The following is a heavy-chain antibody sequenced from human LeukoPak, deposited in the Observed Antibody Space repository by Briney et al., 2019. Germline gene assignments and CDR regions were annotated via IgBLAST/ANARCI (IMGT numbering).Heavy chain of an antibody. D-gene: IGHD3-22*01. CDR3: VRGGGYYEDFDY. CDR1: GFTFSSYW. CDR2: IKKDGSEK. J-gene: IGHJ4*02. Sequence: GGSLRLFCAASGFTFSSYWMSWVRQAPEKGLEWVANIKKDGSEKYYVDSVKGRFTISRDNAKNSLYLQMNSLRAEDTAVYYCVRGGGYYEDFDYWGQGTLVTVSS. V-gene: IGHV3-7*01.